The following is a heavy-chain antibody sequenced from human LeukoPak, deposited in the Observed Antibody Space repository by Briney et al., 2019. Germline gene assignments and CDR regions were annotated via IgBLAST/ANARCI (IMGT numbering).Heavy chain of an antibody. D-gene: IGHD3-10*01. V-gene: IGHV5-51*01. J-gene: IGHJ6*02. CDR3: VRTGYGSGSSYLYGMDV. Sequence: GESLKISCKGSGYSFTSYWIGWVRQMPGKGLEWMGIIYPGDSDTRYSPSFRGQVTISADKSISTAYLQWSSLKASDTAMYYCVRTGYGSGSSYLYGMDVWGQGTTVTVSS. CDR1: GYSFTSYW. CDR2: IYPGDSDT.